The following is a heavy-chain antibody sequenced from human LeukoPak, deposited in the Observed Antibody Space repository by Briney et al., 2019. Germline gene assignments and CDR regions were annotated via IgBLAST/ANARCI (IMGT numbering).Heavy chain of an antibody. J-gene: IGHJ4*02. V-gene: IGHV3-74*01. CDR3: AREGYYYDSSGYSYYFDY. CDR2: INSEWSST. D-gene: IGHD3-22*01. Sequence: GGALGLFCAASGFTFNRYLIHLVPQAPGKGLGGVSRINSEWSSTNYADSVKGRFTISRDNAKNTLYLQMNSLRAEDTAVYYCAREGYYYDSSGYSYYFDYWGQGTLVTVSS. CDR1: GFTFNRYL.